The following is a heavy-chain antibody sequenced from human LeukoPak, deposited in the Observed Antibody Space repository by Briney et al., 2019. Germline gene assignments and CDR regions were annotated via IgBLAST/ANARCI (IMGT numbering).Heavy chain of an antibody. D-gene: IGHD3-10*02. CDR2: IKSSGSII. Sequence: GGSLRLSCAASGFPFSSYEMNWVRQAPGQGLAWVSYIKSSGSIIDYADSVKGRFTISSDNAKDSLYLQMNSVRAEDTAVYYCAELGITMIGGGWGKGTTVTIS. J-gene: IGHJ6*03. CDR3: AELGITMIGGG. V-gene: IGHV3-48*03. CDR1: GFPFSSYE.